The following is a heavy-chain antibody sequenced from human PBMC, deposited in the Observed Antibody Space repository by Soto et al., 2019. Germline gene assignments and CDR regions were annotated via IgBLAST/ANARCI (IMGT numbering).Heavy chain of an antibody. CDR2: IYHSGST. Sequence: PSETLSLTCAVSGGSISSGGYSWSWIRQPPGKGLEWIGYIYHSGSTYYNPSLKSRVTISVDRSKNQFSLKLSSVTAADTAVYYCARGTDLRFLAFDPWGQGTLVTVSS. J-gene: IGHJ5*02. D-gene: IGHD3-3*01. V-gene: IGHV4-30-2*01. CDR1: GGSISSGGYS. CDR3: ARGTDLRFLAFDP.